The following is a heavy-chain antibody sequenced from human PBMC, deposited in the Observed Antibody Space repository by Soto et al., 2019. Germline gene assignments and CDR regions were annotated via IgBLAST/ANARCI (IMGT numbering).Heavy chain of an antibody. Sequence: GGSLRLSCAASGFTFSNYYMSWVRQAPGKGLEWVSAISGSGGSTYYADSVKGRFTISRDNSKNTLYLQMNSLRAEDTAVYYCAKDLPSVDDFWSGDSAEGFDYWGQGTLVTVSS. D-gene: IGHD3-3*01. CDR3: AKDLPSVDDFWSGDSAEGFDY. V-gene: IGHV3-23*01. CDR2: ISGSGGST. CDR1: GFTFSNYY. J-gene: IGHJ4*02.